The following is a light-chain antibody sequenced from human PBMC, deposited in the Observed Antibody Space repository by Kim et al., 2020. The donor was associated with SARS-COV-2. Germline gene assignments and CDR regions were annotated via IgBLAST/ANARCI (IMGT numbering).Light chain of an antibody. J-gene: IGLJ3*02. CDR2: DVS. CDR3: SSYTSSLGV. Sequence: PGQSITIYRTGTISDVGGYNYVSWYQQHPGKAPKLMIYDVSKRPSGVSNRFSGSKSGNTASLTISGLQAEDEADYYCSSYTSSLGVFGGGTQLTVL. CDR1: ISDVGGYNY. V-gene: IGLV2-14*04.